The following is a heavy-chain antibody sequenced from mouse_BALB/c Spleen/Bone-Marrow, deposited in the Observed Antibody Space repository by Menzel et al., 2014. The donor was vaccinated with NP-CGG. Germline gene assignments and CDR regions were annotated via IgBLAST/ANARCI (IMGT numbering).Heavy chain of an antibody. CDR1: GCTFSSYI. J-gene: IGHJ4*01. Sequence: EVQGVESGGGLVQPGGSLKLSCAASGCTFSSYIMSWVRQTPEKRLEWVAYISNGGGSTHYPDTVKGRFTISRDNAKNTLYLQMSSLKSEDTAMYYCARHPIYYYGSSWGNYAMDYWGQGTSVTVSS. D-gene: IGHD1-1*01. CDR3: ARHPIYYYGSSWGNYAMDY. V-gene: IGHV5-12-2*01. CDR2: ISNGGGST.